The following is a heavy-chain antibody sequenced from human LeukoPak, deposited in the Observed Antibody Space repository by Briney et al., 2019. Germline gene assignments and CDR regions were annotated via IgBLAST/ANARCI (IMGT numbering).Heavy chain of an antibody. J-gene: IGHJ4*02. CDR3: ASSMGIATRPYYFHS. V-gene: IGHV3-11*06. CDR1: GFTFSDYY. D-gene: IGHD6-6*01. CDR2: TSSGGSYT. Sequence: GGSLRLSCAASGFTFSDYYMTWIRQAPGKGLEWVSYTSSGGSYTDYSDSVKGRFTISRDNNKNSLYLQMNVLRVEDTAVYYCASSMGIATRPYYFHSWGQGTLVTVSS.